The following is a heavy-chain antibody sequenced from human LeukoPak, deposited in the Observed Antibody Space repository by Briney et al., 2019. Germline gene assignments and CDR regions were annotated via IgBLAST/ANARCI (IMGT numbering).Heavy chain of an antibody. Sequence: PGGSLRLSCTASGFTVSGNYMNWVRQAPGKGLEWVSVVYTDGNIYYADSVKGRFTISKDNSKNTVDLLMNSVRAEDTALYYCAKGKFGDPLNYWGQETLVTVSS. CDR2: VYTDGNI. D-gene: IGHD3-10*01. J-gene: IGHJ4*02. CDR1: GFTVSGNY. V-gene: IGHV3-53*01. CDR3: AKGKFGDPLNY.